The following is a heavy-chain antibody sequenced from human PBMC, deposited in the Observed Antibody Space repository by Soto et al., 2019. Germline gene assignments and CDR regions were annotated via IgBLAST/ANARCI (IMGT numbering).Heavy chain of an antibody. Sequence: PGGSLRLSCAASGFTFSSYAMSWVRQAPGKGLEWVSAISGSGGSTYYADSVKGRFTISRDNSKNTLYLQMNSLRAEDTAVYYCAKSAVVDSIFRLNPFNWFDSWGQGTLVTVSS. J-gene: IGHJ5*01. V-gene: IGHV3-23*01. D-gene: IGHD2-15*01. CDR3: AKSAVVDSIFRLNPFNWFDS. CDR1: GFTFSSYA. CDR2: ISGSGGST.